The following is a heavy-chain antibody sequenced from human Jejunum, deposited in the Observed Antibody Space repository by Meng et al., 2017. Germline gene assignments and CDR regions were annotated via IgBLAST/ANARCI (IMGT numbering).Heavy chain of an antibody. CDR3: ARDDGDFSFHY. CDR2: IRKDGNEI. Sequence: GESLKISCAASGFTFSSYWMTWVRQAPGKGLEWVANIRKDGNEIYYVDSVKGRFTVSRDNARNTLNLQMNSLRAEDTAVYYCARDDGDFSFHYWGQGSLVTVSS. D-gene: IGHD4-17*01. V-gene: IGHV3-7*01. J-gene: IGHJ4*02. CDR1: GFTFSSYW.